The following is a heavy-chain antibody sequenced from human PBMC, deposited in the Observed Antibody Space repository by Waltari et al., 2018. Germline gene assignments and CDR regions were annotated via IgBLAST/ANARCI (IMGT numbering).Heavy chain of an antibody. CDR1: GYTFTSYG. D-gene: IGHD3-10*01. V-gene: IGHV1-18*04. J-gene: IGHJ6*02. CDR3: ARDDYYGSGSYYKFYYYYGMDV. CDR2: ISAYNGNT. Sequence: GAGVKKPGASVKVSCKASGYTFTSYGISWVRQAPGQGLEWMGWISAYNGNTNYAQKLQGRVTMTTDTSTSTAYMELRSLRSDDTAVYYCARDDYYGSGSYYKFYYYYGMDVWGQGTTVTVSS.